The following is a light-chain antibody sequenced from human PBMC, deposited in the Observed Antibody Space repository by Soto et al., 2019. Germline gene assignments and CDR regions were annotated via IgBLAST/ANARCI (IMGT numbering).Light chain of an antibody. CDR1: QTVSSRY. J-gene: IGKJ5*01. CDR3: QQYGGSPPIT. CDR2: GAS. Sequence: ETVLTQSPGTLSLSPGERATLSCTASQTVSSRYLAWYQQKPGQAPRLLIYGASNRAAGIPDRFSGSGSGTDFPLTINRLEHGDFAVYYCQQYGGSPPITFGQGTRLDIK. V-gene: IGKV3-20*01.